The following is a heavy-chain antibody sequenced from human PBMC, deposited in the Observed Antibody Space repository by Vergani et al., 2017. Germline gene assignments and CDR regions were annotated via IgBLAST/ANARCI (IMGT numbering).Heavy chain of an antibody. D-gene: IGHD1-26*01. CDR3: AKDIGVGQWELLFDY. Sequence: EVQLVESGGGLVQPGRSLRLSCAASGFTFDDYAMHWVRQAPGKGLEWVSGISWNSGSIGYADSVKGRFTISRDNAKNSLYLQMNSLRAEDTALYYCAKDIGVGQWELLFDYWGQGTLGTGSS. J-gene: IGHJ4*02. CDR1: GFTFDDYA. V-gene: IGHV3-9*01. CDR2: ISWNSGSI.